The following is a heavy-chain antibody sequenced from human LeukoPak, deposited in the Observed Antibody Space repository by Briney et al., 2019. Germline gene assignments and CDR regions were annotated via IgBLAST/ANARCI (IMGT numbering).Heavy chain of an antibody. CDR2: ITSSDSTT. V-gene: IGHV3-48*03. CDR1: GFTFSSYE. Sequence: GGSLRLSCVASGFTFSSYEMNWVRQAPGKGLEWLSYITSSDSTTYYADSVKGRFTISRDNSKNTLYLQMNSLRAEDTAVYYCAKDTASSWWYFDLWGRGTLVTVSS. D-gene: IGHD5-18*01. J-gene: IGHJ2*01. CDR3: AKDTASSWWYFDL.